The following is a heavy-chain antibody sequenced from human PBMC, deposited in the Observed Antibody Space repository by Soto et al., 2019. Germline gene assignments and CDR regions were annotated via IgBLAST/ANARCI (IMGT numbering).Heavy chain of an antibody. CDR3: ARVLYYYDSSGVLRYFDY. J-gene: IGHJ4*02. Sequence: SETLSLTCTVSGGSISSGDYYWSWIRQTPGKGLEWIGYIYYSGSTYYNPSLKSRVTTSVDTSKNQFSLKLSSVTAADTAVYYCARVLYYYDSSGVLRYFDYWGQGTLVTVSS. CDR2: IYYSGST. V-gene: IGHV4-30-4*08. CDR1: GGSISSGDYY. D-gene: IGHD3-22*01.